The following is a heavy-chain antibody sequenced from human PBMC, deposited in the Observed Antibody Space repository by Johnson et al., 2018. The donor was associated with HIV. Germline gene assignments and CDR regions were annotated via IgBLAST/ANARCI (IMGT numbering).Heavy chain of an antibody. CDR3: AKDVGNYWPDAFDI. J-gene: IGHJ3*02. D-gene: IGHD3-22*01. Sequence: QEQVVESWGGVVQPGGSLTLSCAASGFTFSTYGMHWVRQAPGKGLEWVTFIRYDGSSKYYADSVKGRFTISRDNSKNTLYLQMNSLRAEDTALYYCAKDVGNYWPDAFDIWGQGTMVTVSS. V-gene: IGHV3-30*02. CDR1: GFTFSTYG. CDR2: IRYDGSSK.